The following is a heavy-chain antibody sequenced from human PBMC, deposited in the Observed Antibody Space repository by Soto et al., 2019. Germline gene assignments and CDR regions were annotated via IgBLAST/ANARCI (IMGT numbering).Heavy chain of an antibody. CDR2: INGGNGNT. CDR3: ARGKGMEENYYYHGMDV. Sequence: QVQVVQSGAEVKKPGASVKISCKASGYSFTTYAMHSVRQAPGQSLEWMAWINGGNGNTKYSQKFQDRVTITRDTSANIAYMELSSLRSEDSAVYYCARGKGMEENYYYHGMDVWGQGTTVSVSS. V-gene: IGHV1-3*01. J-gene: IGHJ6*02. CDR1: GYSFTTYA. D-gene: IGHD1-1*01.